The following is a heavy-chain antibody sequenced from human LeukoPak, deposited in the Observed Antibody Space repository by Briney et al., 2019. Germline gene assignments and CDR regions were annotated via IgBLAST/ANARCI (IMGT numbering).Heavy chain of an antibody. CDR1: GGSITTYY. CDR3: ASAMSIVSPTVFDY. J-gene: IGHJ4*02. V-gene: IGHV4-59*01. D-gene: IGHD2-15*01. CDR2: IYYSGST. Sequence: PSETLSLTCTVSGGSITTYYWSWIRQPPGKELEWIGYIYYSGSTNYNPSLKSRVTISVDTSKNQFSLKLSSVTAADTAIYYCASAMSIVSPTVFDYWGQGTLVTVSS.